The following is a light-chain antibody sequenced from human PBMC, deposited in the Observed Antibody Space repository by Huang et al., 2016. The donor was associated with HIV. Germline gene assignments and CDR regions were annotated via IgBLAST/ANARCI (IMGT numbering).Light chain of an antibody. V-gene: IGKV3D-15*01. CDR1: QNVNTH. CDR2: AAS. J-gene: IGKJ2*01. Sequence: EIVLRQSPATLSVSPGETASLSCRASQNVNTHLAWYKQRPGQSPRLLIYAASTRAIGTPARFSGSGSGTDVTLTISNVQSEDSAVYYCQQSNDWPPYTFGPGTKL. CDR3: QQSNDWPPYT.